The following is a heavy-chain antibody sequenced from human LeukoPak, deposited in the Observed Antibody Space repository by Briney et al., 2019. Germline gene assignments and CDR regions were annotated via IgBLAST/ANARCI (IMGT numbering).Heavy chain of an antibody. CDR2: IYYSGST. Sequence: PSETLSLTCTVSGGSISSSSYYWGWIRQPPGKGLEWIGSIYYSGSTYYNPSLKSRVTISVDTSKNQFSLKLSSVTAADTAVYYCARVGGIAVGDWFDPWGQGTLVTVSS. D-gene: IGHD6-19*01. J-gene: IGHJ5*02. V-gene: IGHV4-39*07. CDR3: ARVGGIAVGDWFDP. CDR1: GGSISSSSYY.